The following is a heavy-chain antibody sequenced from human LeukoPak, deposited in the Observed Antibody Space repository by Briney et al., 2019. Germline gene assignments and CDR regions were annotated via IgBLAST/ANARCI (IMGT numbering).Heavy chain of an antibody. D-gene: IGHD5-12*01. CDR3: AGGLWPRDY. CDR2: IYYTGGT. CDR1: GGSITTSSYY. J-gene: IGHJ4*02. V-gene: IGHV4-39*07. Sequence: PSETLSLTCSVSGGSITTSSYYWGWSRQPPERGLEWSGSIYYTGGTNYSPSLKSRVTISVDTSKNQFSLKLSSVTAADTAVYYCAGGLWPRDYWGQGTLVTVSS.